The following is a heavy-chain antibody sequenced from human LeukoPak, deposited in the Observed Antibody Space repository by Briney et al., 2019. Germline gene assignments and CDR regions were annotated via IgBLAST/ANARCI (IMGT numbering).Heavy chain of an antibody. D-gene: IGHD3-22*01. CDR2: ISGSGGST. J-gene: IGHJ4*02. Sequence: GGSLRLSCAASGFTFSSYAMSWVRQAPGKGLEWVSAISGSGGSTYYADSVKGRFTISRDNPKNTLYLQMNSLRAEDTAVYYCAKHTMTVVVLYYFDYWGQGTLVTVSS. CDR3: AKHTMTVVVLYYFDY. V-gene: IGHV3-23*01. CDR1: GFTFSSYA.